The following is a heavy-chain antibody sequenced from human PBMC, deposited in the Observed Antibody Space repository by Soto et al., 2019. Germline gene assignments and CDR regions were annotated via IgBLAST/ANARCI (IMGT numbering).Heavy chain of an antibody. CDR1: GGSISTDDHF. D-gene: IGHD6-13*01. CDR2: IYHSGST. Sequence: QVQLQESGPGLVKPSQTLSLTCTVSGGSISTDDHFWSWIRQPPGKGLEWIGYIYHSGSTHYNPSLKSRLFISLDTSKNQFSLQLTSGTAADTAVYYCATVRSRWNIDYWGQGTLVTVSS. CDR3: ATVRSRWNIDY. J-gene: IGHJ4*02. V-gene: IGHV4-30-4*01.